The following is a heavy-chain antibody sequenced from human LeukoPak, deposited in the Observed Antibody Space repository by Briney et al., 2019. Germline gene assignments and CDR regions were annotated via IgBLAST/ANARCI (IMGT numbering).Heavy chain of an antibody. CDR1: GFTFSSYG. CDR2: ISYDGSNK. Sequence: GGSLRLSCAASGFTFSSYGMHWVRQAPGKGLEWVAVISYDGSNKYYADSVKGRFTISRDNSKNTLYLQMNSLRAEDTAVYYCAREGDYYYDSSGYYAFDIWGQGTMVTVSS. CDR3: AREGDYYYDSSGYYAFDI. V-gene: IGHV3-30*03. D-gene: IGHD3-22*01. J-gene: IGHJ3*02.